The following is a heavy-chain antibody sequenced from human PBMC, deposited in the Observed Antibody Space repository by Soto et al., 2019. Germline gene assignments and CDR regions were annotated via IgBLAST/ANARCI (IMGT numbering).Heavy chain of an antibody. CDR1: GFTFSSYA. J-gene: IGHJ4*02. CDR2: ISGSGGST. CDR3: AKEGYDILTGYFHYYFDY. Sequence: GGSLRLSCAASGFTFSSYAMSWVRQAPGKGLEWVSAISGSGGSTYYADSVKGRFTISRDNSKNTLYLQMNSLRAEDTAVYYCAKEGYDILTGYFHYYFDYWGQGTLVTVSS. V-gene: IGHV3-23*01. D-gene: IGHD3-9*01.